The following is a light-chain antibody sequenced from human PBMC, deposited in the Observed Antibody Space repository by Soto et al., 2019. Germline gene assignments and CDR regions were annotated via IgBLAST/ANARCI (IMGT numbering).Light chain of an antibody. J-gene: IGKJ4*01. CDR3: QPYNSWPLT. CDR2: DTS. V-gene: IGKV3-15*01. Sequence: EIVLTQSPGTLSLSPGERATLSCRASQSVSNNYLAWYQQKPGQAPRLLIYDTSTRATGVPARFSGSRSGPEFTLTINSLQSEDFASYYCQPYNSWPLTFGGGTKVEIK. CDR1: QSVSNN.